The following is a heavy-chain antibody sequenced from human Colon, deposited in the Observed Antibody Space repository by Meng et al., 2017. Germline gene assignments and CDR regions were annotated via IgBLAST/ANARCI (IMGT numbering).Heavy chain of an antibody. CDR1: GFTFSSYE. CDR3: ARGEEQWLGGWGFDY. Sequence: GGSLRLSCAASGFTFSSYEMNWVRQAPGKGLEWVSYISSSGSTRYYADSVKGRFTISRDNAKNSLYLQMNSLRAEDTAVYYCARGEEQWLGGWGFDYWGQGTLVTVSS. J-gene: IGHJ4*02. CDR2: ISSSGSTR. D-gene: IGHD6-19*01. V-gene: IGHV3-48*03.